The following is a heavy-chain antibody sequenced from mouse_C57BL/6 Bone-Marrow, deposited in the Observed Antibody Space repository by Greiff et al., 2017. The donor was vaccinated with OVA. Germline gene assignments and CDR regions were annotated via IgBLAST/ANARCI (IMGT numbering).Heavy chain of an antibody. V-gene: IGHV6-3*01. Sequence: EVKLEESGGGLVQPGGSMKLSCVASGFTFSNYWMNWVRQSPEKGLEWVAQIRLKSDNYATHYAESVKGRFTISRDDSKSSVYLQMNNLRAEDTGIYYCTDGSRYFDVWGTGTTVTVSS. J-gene: IGHJ1*03. CDR3: TDGSRYFDV. D-gene: IGHD1-1*01. CDR1: GFTFSNYW. CDR2: IRLKSDNYAT.